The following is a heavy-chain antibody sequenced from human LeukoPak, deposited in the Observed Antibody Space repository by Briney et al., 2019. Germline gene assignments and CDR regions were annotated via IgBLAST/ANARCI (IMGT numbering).Heavy chain of an antibody. CDR3: AKDLLGARGFDY. J-gene: IGHJ4*02. V-gene: IGHV3-30*18. D-gene: IGHD1-26*01. CDR2: VSSDGDYQ. Sequence: GGSLRLSCAASGFTFSAYGMHWVRQAPGKGLEWVAVVSSDGDYQYYADSVKGRFTISRDNSKNTLYLQMNSLRAEDTAVYYCAKDLLGARGFDYWGQGTLVTVSS. CDR1: GFTFSAYG.